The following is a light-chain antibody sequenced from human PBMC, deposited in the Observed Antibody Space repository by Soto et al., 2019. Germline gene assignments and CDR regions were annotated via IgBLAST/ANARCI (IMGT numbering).Light chain of an antibody. CDR3: ASYAGSNKV. V-gene: IGLV2-8*01. J-gene: IGLJ1*01. Sequence: QSALTQPPSASGSPGQSVTISCTGTSSDVGGYNYVSWYQQHPGKAPKLMIYEVTKRPSGVPDRFSGSKSGNTASLTVSGLLAEDEADYYCASYAGSNKVFGTGTMVTVL. CDR1: SSDVGGYNY. CDR2: EVT.